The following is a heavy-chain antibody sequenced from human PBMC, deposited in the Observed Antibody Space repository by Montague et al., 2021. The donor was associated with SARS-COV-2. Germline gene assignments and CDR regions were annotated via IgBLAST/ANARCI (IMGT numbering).Heavy chain of an antibody. V-gene: IGHV3-74*01. CDR3: VRPLWFGDSDYYFDS. J-gene: IGHJ4*02. D-gene: IGHD3-10*01. Sequence: SLRLSCAASGFTFRSYWMPWVRQVPGRGLVWVSRIRPDGTSTHYAASVKGRFVISRDNAKNTLSLEMTNLRVDDTAIYYCVRPLWFGDSDYYFDSWGQGTLVSVSS. CDR2: IRPDGTST. CDR1: GFTFRSYW.